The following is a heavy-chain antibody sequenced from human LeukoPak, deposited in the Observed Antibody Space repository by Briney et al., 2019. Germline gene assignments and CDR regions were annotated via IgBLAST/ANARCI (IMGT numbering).Heavy chain of an antibody. CDR1: GFTFSTYS. J-gene: IGHJ6*02. CDR2: ISSRSSTI. CDR3: ARDLDTYYGMDV. V-gene: IGHV3-48*01. D-gene: IGHD5-18*01. Sequence: GGSLRLSCAASGFTFSTYSMNWVRQAPGKGLEWVSYISSRSSTIYYVGSVKGRFTISRDNAKNSLYLQMNSLRAEDTAVYYCARDLDTYYGMDVWGQGTTVTVS.